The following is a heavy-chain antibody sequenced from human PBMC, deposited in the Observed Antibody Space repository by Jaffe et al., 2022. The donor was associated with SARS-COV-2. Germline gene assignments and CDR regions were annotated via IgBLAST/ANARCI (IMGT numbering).Heavy chain of an antibody. CDR3: AGDRYYYGSSDSYYGDY. D-gene: IGHD3-22*01. V-gene: IGHV4-61*02. CDR2: FHISGST. CDR1: GGSISSVSYS. J-gene: IGHJ4*02. Sequence: QVQLQESGPGLVKPSQTLSLTCTVSGGSISSVSYSWSWIRQPAGKGLEWIGRFHISGSTNYNPSLKSRVTISVDTSKNQFSLKLSSVTAADTAVYYCAGDRYYYGSSDSYYGDYWGQGTLVTVSS.